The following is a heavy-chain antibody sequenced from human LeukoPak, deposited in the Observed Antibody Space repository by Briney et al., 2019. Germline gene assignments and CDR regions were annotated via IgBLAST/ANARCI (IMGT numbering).Heavy chain of an antibody. Sequence: GSLRLSCAASGFTFSSYAMSWVRQAPGKGLEWVSTINGGGVNTHYADSVGGRFTISRDNSRNTLYLHMSNLRAEDTAVYYCAKADGICTGGICYRHFDNWGQGTLVTVSS. CDR3: AKADGICTGGICYRHFDN. CDR2: INGGGVNT. J-gene: IGHJ4*02. V-gene: IGHV3-23*01. CDR1: GFTFSSYA. D-gene: IGHD2-8*02.